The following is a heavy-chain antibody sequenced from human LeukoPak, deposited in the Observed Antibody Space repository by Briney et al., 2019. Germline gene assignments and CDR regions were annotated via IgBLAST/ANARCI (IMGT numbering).Heavy chain of an antibody. CDR1: GFTFSSTG. CDR3: AKERCSSTSCFIDY. CDR2: ISYDGSSK. V-gene: IGHV3-30*18. D-gene: IGHD2-2*01. Sequence: GGSLRLSCTASGFTFSSTGMHWVRQAPGKGLDWVASISYDGSSKKYVDSVKGRFTISRDNSKNTLYLQMNSLRAEDTAVYYCAKERCSSTSCFIDYWGQGTLVTVSS. J-gene: IGHJ4*02.